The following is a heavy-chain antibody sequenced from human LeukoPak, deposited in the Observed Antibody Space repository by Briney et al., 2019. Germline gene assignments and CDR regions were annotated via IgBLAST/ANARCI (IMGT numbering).Heavy chain of an antibody. J-gene: IGHJ4*02. CDR3: ASGEDSSGWYYFDY. D-gene: IGHD6-19*01. CDR1: GFTFSSYS. Sequence: PGGSLRLSCAASGFTFSSYSMNWVRQAPGKGPEWVSSISSSSSYIYYADSVKGRFTISRDNAKNSLYLQMNSLRAEDTAVYYCASGEDSSGWYYFDYWGQGTLVTVSS. CDR2: ISSSSSYI. V-gene: IGHV3-21*01.